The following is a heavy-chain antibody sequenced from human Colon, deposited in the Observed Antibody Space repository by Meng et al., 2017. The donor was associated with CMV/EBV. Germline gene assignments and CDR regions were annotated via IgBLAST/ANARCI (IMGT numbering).Heavy chain of an antibody. CDR1: GFTVSSNY. CDR2: IYSGGST. J-gene: IGHJ4*02. D-gene: IGHD1-26*01. Sequence: GGSLRLSCAASGFTVSSNYMSWVRQAPGKGLECVSLIYSGGSTYYADSVKGRFTISRADSKNTLYLQMNTLRAEDTAVHYCARGRATGYFDFWGQGTLVTVSS. CDR3: ARGRATGYFDF. V-gene: IGHV3-53*01.